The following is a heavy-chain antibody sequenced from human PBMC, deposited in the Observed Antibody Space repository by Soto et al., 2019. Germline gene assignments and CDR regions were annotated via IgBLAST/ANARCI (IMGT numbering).Heavy chain of an antibody. J-gene: IGHJ4*02. CDR3: AREHYYDSSGSPQGSYYFDY. D-gene: IGHD3-22*01. Sequence: SETLSLTXTVSGGSISSYYWSWIRQPPGKGLEWIGYIYYSGSTNYNPSLKSRVTISVDTSKNQFSLKLSSVTAADTAVYYCAREHYYDSSGSPQGSYYFDYWGQGTLVTVSS. CDR2: IYYSGST. V-gene: IGHV4-59*01. CDR1: GGSISSYY.